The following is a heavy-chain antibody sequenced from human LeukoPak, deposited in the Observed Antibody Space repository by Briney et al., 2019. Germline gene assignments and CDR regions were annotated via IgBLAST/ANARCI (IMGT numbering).Heavy chain of an antibody. CDR2: VSYDGRNA. V-gene: IGHV3-30*18. Sequence: PGRSLRLSCAASGFTFSTYGMQWARQAPGKGLEWVALVSYDGRNAYYADSAKGRFNISRDNSKNTLYLQMNSLRVEDSALYYCAKSGHLWTDLDYWGQGTLVTVSS. D-gene: IGHD2-21*01. CDR3: AKSGHLWTDLDY. CDR1: GFTFSTYG. J-gene: IGHJ4*02.